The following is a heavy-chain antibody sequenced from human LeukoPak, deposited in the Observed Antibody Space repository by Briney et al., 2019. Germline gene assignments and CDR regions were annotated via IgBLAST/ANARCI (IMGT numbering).Heavy chain of an antibody. CDR3: AHARTYYDILTGYYTGYNWFDP. J-gene: IGHJ5*02. Sequence: SGPTLVNPTQTLTLTCTFSGFSLSTSGVGVGWIRQPPGKALERLALIYWDDDKRYSPSLKSRLTITKDTSKNQVVLTMTNMDPVDTSTYYCAHARTYYDILTGYYTGYNWFDPWGQGTLVTVSS. D-gene: IGHD3-9*01. CDR2: IYWDDDK. V-gene: IGHV2-5*02. CDR1: GFSLSTSGVG.